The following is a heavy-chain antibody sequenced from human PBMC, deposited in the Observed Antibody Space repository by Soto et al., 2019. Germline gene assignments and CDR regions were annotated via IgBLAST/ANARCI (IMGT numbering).Heavy chain of an antibody. CDR3: ARDSPTIFGVVPSAGGMDV. Sequence: EVQLVESGGGLVQPGGSLRLSCAASGFTFSSYEMNWVRQAPGKGLEWVSYISSSGSTIYYADSVKGRFTISRDNAKNSLYLQMNSLRAEDTAVYYCARDSPTIFGVVPSAGGMDVWGQGTTVTVSS. D-gene: IGHD3-3*01. CDR1: GFTFSSYE. J-gene: IGHJ6*02. V-gene: IGHV3-48*03. CDR2: ISSSGSTI.